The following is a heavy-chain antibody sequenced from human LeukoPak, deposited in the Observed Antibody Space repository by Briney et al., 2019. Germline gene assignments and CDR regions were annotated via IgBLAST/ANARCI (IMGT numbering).Heavy chain of an antibody. Sequence: ASVKVSCKASGGTSSSYAISWVRQAPGQGLEWMGRIIPIFGIANYAQKFQGRVTITADKSTSTAYMELSSLRSEDTAVYYCARGDYYDSSGYAFDIWGQGTMVTISS. CDR3: ARGDYYDSSGYAFDI. J-gene: IGHJ3*02. CDR2: IIPIFGIA. D-gene: IGHD3-22*01. V-gene: IGHV1-69*04. CDR1: GGTSSSYA.